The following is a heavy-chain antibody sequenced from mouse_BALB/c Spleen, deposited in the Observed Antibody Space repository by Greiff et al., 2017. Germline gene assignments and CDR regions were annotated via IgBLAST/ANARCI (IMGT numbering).Heavy chain of an antibody. CDR3: ARRGAHLCFDY. CDR1: GYTFTGYA. J-gene: IGHJ2*01. CDR2: ISTYYGDA. Sequence: QVQLQQSGAELVRPGVSVKISCKGSGYTFTGYAMHWVKQSHAKSLEWIGVISTYYGDASYNQKFKGKATMTVDKSSSTAYMELARLTSEDSAIYYCARRGAHLCFDYWGQGTTLTVSS. D-gene: IGHD6-1*01. V-gene: IGHV1S137*01.